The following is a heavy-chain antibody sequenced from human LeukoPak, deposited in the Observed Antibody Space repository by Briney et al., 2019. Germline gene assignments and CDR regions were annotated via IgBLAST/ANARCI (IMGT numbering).Heavy chain of an antibody. J-gene: IGHJ4*02. D-gene: IGHD6-13*01. CDR2: IRSKAYGGTT. CDR3: TRDLVGIAAAGTFDY. CDR1: GFTFGDYA. V-gene: IGHV3-49*03. Sequence: GGSLRLSCTASGFTFGDYAMSWFRQAPGKGLEWVGFIRSKAYGGTTEYAASVKGRFTISRDDSRSIAYLQMNSLKTEDTAAYYCTRDLVGIAAAGTFDYWGQGTLVTVSS.